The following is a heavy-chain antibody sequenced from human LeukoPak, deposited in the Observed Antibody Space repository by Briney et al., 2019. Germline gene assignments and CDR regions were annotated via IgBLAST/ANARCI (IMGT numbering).Heavy chain of an antibody. CDR3: ATGGIYSSIFDY. CDR2: IYPGDSET. J-gene: IGHJ4*02. D-gene: IGHD5-18*01. CDR1: GYTFIRFW. Sequence: PGESLKISCKGSGYTFIRFWIGWVRQMPGKGLEWMGIIYPGDSETRYSPSFQGQVTISVDKSISTAYLQWSSLKASDTAVYYCATGGIYSSIFDYWGQGTLVTVSS. V-gene: IGHV5-51*01.